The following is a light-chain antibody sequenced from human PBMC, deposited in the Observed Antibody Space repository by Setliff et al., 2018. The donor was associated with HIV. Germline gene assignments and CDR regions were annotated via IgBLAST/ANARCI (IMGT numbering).Light chain of an antibody. CDR2: DVS. CDR1: SSDVGSYNL. CDR3: SSYTSSSTLPFV. J-gene: IGLJ1*01. V-gene: IGLV2-14*02. Sequence: QSVLTQPASVSGSPGQSITISCTGTSSDVGSYNLVSWYQQHPGKAPKLMIYDVSNRPSGVSNRFSGSKSGNTASLTISGLQAEDEADYYCSSYTSSSTLPFVFGTGTKVTVL.